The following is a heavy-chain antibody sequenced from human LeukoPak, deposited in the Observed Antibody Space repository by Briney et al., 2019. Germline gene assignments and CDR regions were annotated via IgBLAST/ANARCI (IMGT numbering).Heavy chain of an antibody. CDR2: ISGSGGST. CDR3: AKDQKMLWLRSNFDY. Sequence: GGSLRLSCAASGFTFSSYWMSWVRQAPGKGLEWVSAISGSGGSTYYADSVKGRFTISRDNSKNTLYLQMNSLRAEDTAVYYCAKDQKMLWLRSNFDYWGQGTLVTVSS. D-gene: IGHD5-12*01. J-gene: IGHJ4*02. CDR1: GFTFSSYW. V-gene: IGHV3-23*01.